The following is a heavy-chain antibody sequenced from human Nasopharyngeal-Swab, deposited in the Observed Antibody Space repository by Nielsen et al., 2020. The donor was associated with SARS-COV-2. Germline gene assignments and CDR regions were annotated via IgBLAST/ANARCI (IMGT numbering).Heavy chain of an antibody. D-gene: IGHD5-18*01. V-gene: IGHV3-21*01. CDR2: ISSSSSYI. J-gene: IGHJ3*02. CDR3: ARDGGYSYNDAFDI. CDR1: GFTFSSYS. Sequence: GESLKISCAASGFTFSSYSMNWVRQAPGKGLEWVSSISSSSSYIYHADSVKGRFTISRDNAKNSLYLQMNSLRAEDTAVYYCARDGGYSYNDAFDIWGQGTMVTVSS.